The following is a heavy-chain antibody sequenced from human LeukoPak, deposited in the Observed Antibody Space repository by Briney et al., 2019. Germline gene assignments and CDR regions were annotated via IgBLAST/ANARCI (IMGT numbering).Heavy chain of an antibody. V-gene: IGHV4-59*08. J-gene: IGHJ4*02. CDR2: IYYSGST. Sequence: SETLSLTCTVSGGSISSYYWSWIRQPPGKGLEWIGYIYYSGSTNYNPSLKSRVTISVDTSKNQFSLKLTSVTAADTAVYYCARCSGTYYSDFDYWGQGTLVTVSS. CDR1: GGSISSYY. CDR3: ARCSGTYYSDFDY. D-gene: IGHD1-26*01.